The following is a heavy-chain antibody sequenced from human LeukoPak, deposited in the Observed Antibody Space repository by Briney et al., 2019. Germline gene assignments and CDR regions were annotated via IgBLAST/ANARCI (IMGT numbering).Heavy chain of an antibody. J-gene: IGHJ6*04. Sequence: ASVKVSCKASGGTFTSYAISWVRQAPGQGLEWMGGIIPIFGTANYAQKFQGRVTITADKSTSTAYMELSSLRSEDTAVYYCARYSPITISWPSYYYGMDVWGKGTTVTVSS. V-gene: IGHV1-69*06. CDR1: GGTFTSYA. D-gene: IGHD3-9*01. CDR3: ARYSPITISWPSYYYGMDV. CDR2: IIPIFGTA.